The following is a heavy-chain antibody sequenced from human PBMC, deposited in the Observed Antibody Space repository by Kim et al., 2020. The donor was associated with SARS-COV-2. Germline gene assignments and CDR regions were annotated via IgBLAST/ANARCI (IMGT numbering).Heavy chain of an antibody. D-gene: IGHD2-21*01. CDR3: ARVDCGGECRSDY. CDR2: ISSSGSTI. Sequence: GGSLRLSCAASGFTFSSYEMNWVRQAPGKGLEWVSYISSSGSTIYYADSVKGRFTISRDNAKNSLYLQMNSLRAEDTAVYYCARVDCGGECRSDYWGQGSLVTLSP. J-gene: IGHJ4*02. V-gene: IGHV3-48*03. CDR1: GFTFSSYE.